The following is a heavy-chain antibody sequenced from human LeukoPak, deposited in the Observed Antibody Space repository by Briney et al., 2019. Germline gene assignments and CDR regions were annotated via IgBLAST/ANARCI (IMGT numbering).Heavy chain of an antibody. CDR3: ARTSRVDAFDT. CDR2: IGTAGDT. Sequence: GGSLRLSCAASGFTFSSYDMHWVRQATGKGLEWVSAIGTAGDTYYPGSVKGRFTISRENAKNSLYLQMNSLRAGDTAVYYCARTSRVDAFDTWGQGTMVTVSS. J-gene: IGHJ3*02. CDR1: GFTFSSYD. V-gene: IGHV3-13*01.